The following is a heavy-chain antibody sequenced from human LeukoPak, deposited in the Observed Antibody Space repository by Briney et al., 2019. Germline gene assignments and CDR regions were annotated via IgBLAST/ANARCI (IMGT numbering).Heavy chain of an antibody. CDR3: ARDYISGRITMIVVPNVNAFDI. CDR2: INPNSGGT. Sequence: ASVKVSCKASGYTFTGHYMHWVRQAPGQGLEWMGWINPNSGGTNYAQKLQGRVTMTTDTSTSTAYMELRSLRSDDTAVYYCARDYISGRITMIVVPNVNAFDIWGQGTMVTVSS. D-gene: IGHD3-22*01. CDR1: GYTFTGHY. J-gene: IGHJ3*02. V-gene: IGHV1-2*02.